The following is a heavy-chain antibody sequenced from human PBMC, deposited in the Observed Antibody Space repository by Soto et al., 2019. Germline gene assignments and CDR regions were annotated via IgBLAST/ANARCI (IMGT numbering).Heavy chain of an antibody. CDR3: ASNACSSSNCGASRGQA. CDR1: GFIFSNFG. Sequence: QVQLVESGGGVVQPGRSLRLSCAASGFIFSNFGMHWVRQAPGKGLEWVAGIWHDGSNEHYTDSVKGRFTISRDNSKNTVSLQMNSLRAEDTAMYYCASNACSSSNCGASRGQAWGQGTLVTVSS. D-gene: IGHD2-2*01. CDR2: IWHDGSNE. V-gene: IGHV3-33*01. J-gene: IGHJ4*02.